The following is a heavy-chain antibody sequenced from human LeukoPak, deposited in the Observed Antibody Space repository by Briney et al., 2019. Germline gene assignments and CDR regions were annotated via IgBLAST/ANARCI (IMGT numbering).Heavy chain of an antibody. CDR3: AGVYCGGDCYSGRTFDI. CDR2: VYHSGST. J-gene: IGHJ3*02. V-gene: IGHV4-4*02. D-gene: IGHD2-21*02. Sequence: NPSETLSLTCAVSGGSISSSYWWSWVRQPPGKGLEWIGEVYHSGSTNYSPSLKSRVTLSVDKSKNQFSLRLSSVTAADTAVYYCAGVYCGGDCYSGRTFDIWGQGTMVTVSS. CDR1: GGSISSSYW.